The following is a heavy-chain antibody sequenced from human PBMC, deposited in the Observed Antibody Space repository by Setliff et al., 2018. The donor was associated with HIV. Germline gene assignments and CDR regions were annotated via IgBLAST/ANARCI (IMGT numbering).Heavy chain of an antibody. CDR3: AREVDVVTTSDAFDI. CDR2: IYYSGNAY. Sequence: PSETLSLTCTVSGGSISSANYYWSWIRQPPGKGLEWIGYIYYSGNAYYYNPSLKSRTTISLDTSMNQFSLKLTSVTAADTAVYYCAREVDVVTTSDAFDIWGQGTMVTV. D-gene: IGHD2-21*02. CDR1: GGSISSANYY. V-gene: IGHV4-30-4*08. J-gene: IGHJ3*02.